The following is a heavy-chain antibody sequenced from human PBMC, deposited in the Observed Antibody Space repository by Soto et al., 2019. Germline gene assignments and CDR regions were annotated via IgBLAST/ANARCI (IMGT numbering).Heavy chain of an antibody. V-gene: IGHV5-51*01. J-gene: IGHJ4*02. CDR1: GYSFTSYW. Sequence: HGESLKISCKGSGYSFTSYWIGWVRQMPGKGLEWMGIIYPSDSDVRYSPSFEGRVTISADNSINTAYLHLLNLKASDTAIYYCTKGGTSPFDSSGQGTRVTVSS. CDR2: IYPSDSDV. D-gene: IGHD3-16*01. CDR3: TKGGTSPFDS.